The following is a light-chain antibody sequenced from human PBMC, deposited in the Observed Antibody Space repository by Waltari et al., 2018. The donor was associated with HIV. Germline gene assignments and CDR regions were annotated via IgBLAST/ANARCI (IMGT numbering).Light chain of an antibody. CDR3: QQYNVYPWT. V-gene: IGKV1-5*03. Sequence: DIEMTQSPSTLSASVGDTATITCRTSENIGNWLAWYQMKPGKALDLLIYRASTLKSGVPSRFSGRGSGTEFALTVRGLQPDDFGTFFCQQYNVYPWTFGQGTRVDLK. J-gene: IGKJ1*01. CDR1: ENIGNW. CDR2: RAS.